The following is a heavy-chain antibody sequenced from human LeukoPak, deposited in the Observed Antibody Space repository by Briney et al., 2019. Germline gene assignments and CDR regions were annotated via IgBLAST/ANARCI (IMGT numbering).Heavy chain of an antibody. CDR3: ARVGIAADLDY. Sequence: GGSLRLSCAASGFTFSSYWMSWVRQAPGKGLKWVANIKQDGSEKYYVDSVKGRFTISRDNAKNSLYLQMNSLRAEDTAVYYCARVGIAADLDYWGQGTLVTVSS. D-gene: IGHD6-13*01. V-gene: IGHV3-7*01. CDR1: GFTFSSYW. J-gene: IGHJ4*02. CDR2: IKQDGSEK.